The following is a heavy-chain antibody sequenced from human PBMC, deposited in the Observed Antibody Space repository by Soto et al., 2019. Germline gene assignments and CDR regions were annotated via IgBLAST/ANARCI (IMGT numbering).Heavy chain of an antibody. CDR1: GFTVSSNY. V-gene: IGHV3-53*01. J-gene: IGHJ4*02. Sequence: GGSLRLSCAASGFTVSSNYMSWVRQAPGKGLEWVSVIYSGGSTYYADSVKGRFTISRDNSKNTLYLQMNSLRAEDTAVYYCARGYYDSSGYYTTPLFDYWGQGTLVTVYS. D-gene: IGHD3-22*01. CDR2: IYSGGST. CDR3: ARGYYDSSGYYTTPLFDY.